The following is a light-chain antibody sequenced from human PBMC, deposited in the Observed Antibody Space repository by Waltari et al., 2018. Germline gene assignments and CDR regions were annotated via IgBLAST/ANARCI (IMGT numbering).Light chain of an antibody. J-gene: IGKJ4*01. CDR2: GAS. Sequence: EIVMTQSPATLSVSPGERATLSCRASQSVSSNLAWYQQKPGQAPRLLIYGASTRATGIPARFSGSGFGTDFTLTINSLQPEDFATYYCQSGNTFPLGLTFGGGTKVEIK. CDR3: QSGNTFPLGLT. CDR1: QSVSSN. V-gene: IGKV3-15*01.